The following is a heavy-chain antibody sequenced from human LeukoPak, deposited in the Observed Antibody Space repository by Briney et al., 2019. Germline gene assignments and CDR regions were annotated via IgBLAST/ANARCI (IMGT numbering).Heavy chain of an antibody. J-gene: IGHJ4*02. V-gene: IGHV4-39*01. D-gene: IGHD3-10*01. CDR1: GGSITSSSYC. CDR2: IYYGGST. Sequence: SETLSLTCTVSGGSITSSSYCWGWIRQPPGKGLEWIGTIYYGGSTYYNSSLRSRVTISVDTSKNQFSLMLSSVTAADTAVYYCARRSGVHGEEDFDYWGQGTLVTVSS. CDR3: ARRSGVHGEEDFDY.